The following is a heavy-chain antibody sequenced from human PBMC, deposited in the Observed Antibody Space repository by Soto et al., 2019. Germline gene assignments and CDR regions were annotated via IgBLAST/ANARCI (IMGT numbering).Heavy chain of an antibody. CDR1: GFTFSSYA. CDR3: ARDLDSTGTLPTIYGMDV. J-gene: IGHJ6*02. Sequence: QVQLVESGGGVVQPGRSLRLSCAASGFTFSSYAMHWVRQAPGKGLEWVAVISYDGSKKYYADSVKGRFTISRDNSKNTLYLQMNSLRAEDTAVYYCARDLDSTGTLPTIYGMDVWGQGTTVTVSS. D-gene: IGHD3-22*01. CDR2: ISYDGSKK. V-gene: IGHV3-30-3*01.